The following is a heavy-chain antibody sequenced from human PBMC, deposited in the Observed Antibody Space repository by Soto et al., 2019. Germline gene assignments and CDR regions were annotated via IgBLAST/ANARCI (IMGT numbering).Heavy chain of an antibody. CDR1: RFIFMSYG. V-gene: IGHV3-33*01. Sequence: QVQLVESGGGVVQPGRSLRLSCAASRFIFMSYGMHWVRQAPGKGLEWVAFIWYDGTNKFYANSVKGRFTISRDNSKSTLYLKMDSPRGEDTAVDYCAGEADSGLLGFGNLDHWGRGTLVTVPS. D-gene: IGHD3-10*01. CDR3: AGEADSGLLGFGNLDH. CDR2: IWYDGTNK. J-gene: IGHJ4*02.